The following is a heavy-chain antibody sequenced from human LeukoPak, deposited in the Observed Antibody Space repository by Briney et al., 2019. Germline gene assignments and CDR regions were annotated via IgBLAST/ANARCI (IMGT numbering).Heavy chain of an antibody. CDR2: IYSGGST. CDR1: GFTFSSYT. Sequence: GGSLRLSCAASGFTFSSYTMNWVRQAPGKGLEWVSVIYSGGSTYYADSVKGRFTISRDNSKNTLYLQMNSLRAEDTAVYYCARGNSNYGYYGMDVWGQGTTVTVSS. J-gene: IGHJ6*02. D-gene: IGHD4-11*01. V-gene: IGHV3-53*01. CDR3: ARGNSNYGYYGMDV.